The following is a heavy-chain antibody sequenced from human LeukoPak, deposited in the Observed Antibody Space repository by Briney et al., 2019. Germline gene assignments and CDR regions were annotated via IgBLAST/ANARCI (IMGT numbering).Heavy chain of an antibody. CDR3: AKDLGTYSYGGFY. J-gene: IGHJ4*02. V-gene: IGHV3-30*02. CDR1: GFTFSSYV. D-gene: IGHD5-18*01. CDR2: IRYDGSNK. Sequence: GGSLRLSCAASGFTFSSYVMHWVRQAPGKGLEWVAFIRYDGSNKYYADSVKGRFTISRDNSKNTLYLQMNSLRAEDTAVYYCAKDLGTYSYGGFYWGQGTLVTVSS.